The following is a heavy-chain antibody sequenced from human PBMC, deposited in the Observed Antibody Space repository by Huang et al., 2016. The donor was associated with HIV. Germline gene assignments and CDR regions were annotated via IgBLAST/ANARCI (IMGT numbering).Heavy chain of an antibody. CDR2: ITDGINNR. Sequence: EVLLLESGGGLVQPGGSLRLSCVASGFTFSSYAMSWVRQGRGKGVEWVSGITDGINNRYYAHSVKGRFAISRDDSTNTLYLQMNSLRAEDTAVYYCAKDADTSGYDVLGPFGSWGQGTLVTVSS. CDR1: GFTFSSYA. J-gene: IGHJ4*02. V-gene: IGHV3-23*01. D-gene: IGHD3-3*01. CDR3: AKDADTSGYDVLGPFGS.